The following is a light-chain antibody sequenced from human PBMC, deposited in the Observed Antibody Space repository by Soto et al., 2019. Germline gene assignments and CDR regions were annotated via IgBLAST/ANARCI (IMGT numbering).Light chain of an antibody. CDR3: ASWDDSLSGVV. V-gene: IGLV1-47*01. CDR2: RNR. CDR1: TSNLGSNF. J-gene: IGLJ3*02. Sequence: QPVLTQPPSAYGTPGQTVTISCSGSTSNLGSNFIYWYQQLPGAAPKLLISRNRQRPSGVPDRFSGSKSGTSGSLVISGLRSEDEADYHCASWDDSLSGVVFGGGTKLTVL.